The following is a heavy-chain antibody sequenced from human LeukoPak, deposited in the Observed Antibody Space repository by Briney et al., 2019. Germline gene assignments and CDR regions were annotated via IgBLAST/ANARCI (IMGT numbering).Heavy chain of an antibody. D-gene: IGHD1-26*01. Sequence: PSETLSLTCAVYGGSFSGYYWSWIRQPPGKGLEWIGEINHSGSTNYNPSLKSRVTISVDTSKNQFSRKLSSVTAADTAVYYCARGAGSGSYYFDYWGQGTLVTVSS. J-gene: IGHJ4*02. CDR2: INHSGST. V-gene: IGHV4-34*01. CDR3: ARGAGSGSYYFDY. CDR1: GGSFSGYY.